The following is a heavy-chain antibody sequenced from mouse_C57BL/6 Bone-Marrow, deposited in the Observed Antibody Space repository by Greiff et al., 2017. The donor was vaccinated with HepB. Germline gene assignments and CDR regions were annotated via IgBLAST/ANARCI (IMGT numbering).Heavy chain of an antibody. Sequence: QVQLQQPGAELVKPGASVKLSCKASGYTFTSYWMHWVKQRPGQGLEWIGMIHPNSGSTNYNEKFKSKATLTVDKPSSTAYMQLSSLTSEDSAVYYCARGGLLSAMDYWGQGTSVTVSS. CDR2: IHPNSGST. CDR1: GYTFTSYW. D-gene: IGHD2-1*01. J-gene: IGHJ4*01. CDR3: ARGGLLSAMDY. V-gene: IGHV1-64*01.